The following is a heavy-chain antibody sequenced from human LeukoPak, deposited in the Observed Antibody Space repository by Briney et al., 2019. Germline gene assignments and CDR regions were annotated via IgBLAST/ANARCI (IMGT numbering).Heavy chain of an antibody. D-gene: IGHD2-2*01. CDR1: GFTFSYYA. CDR3: AHGAMYQLDY. Sequence: GGSLRPSCAASGFTFSYYAMSWVRQAPGKGLEWVSAISGGGGNTYYADSVKGRFTISRDNSRNTLFLQMNSLRAEDTAVYYCAHGAMYQLDYWGQGTLVTVSS. CDR2: ISGGGGNT. V-gene: IGHV3-23*01. J-gene: IGHJ4*02.